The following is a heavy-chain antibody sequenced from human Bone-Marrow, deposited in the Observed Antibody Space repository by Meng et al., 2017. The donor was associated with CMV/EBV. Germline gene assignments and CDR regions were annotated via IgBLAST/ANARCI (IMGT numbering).Heavy chain of an antibody. CDR1: TFTNYA. Sequence: TFTNYAISGVRQAPGKGLEWMGQVIPYLGTTNYAQTFQSSTTITTDKSSTTAATTAQMEMSSLTSDDTAGYFCARDMAASGATFDLWGQGTLVTVSS. CDR2: VIPYLGTT. V-gene: IGHV1-69*05. D-gene: IGHD2-8*02. J-gene: IGHJ4*02. CDR3: ARDMAASGATFDL.